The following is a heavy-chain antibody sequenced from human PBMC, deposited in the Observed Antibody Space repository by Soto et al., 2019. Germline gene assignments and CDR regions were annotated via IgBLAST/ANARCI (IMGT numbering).Heavy chain of an antibody. CDR1: GYTFTSYA. Sequence: ASVKVSCKASGYTFTSYAMHWVRQAPGQRLEWMGWINAGNGNTKYSQKFQGRVTITRDTSASTAYMELSSLRSEDTAVYYCARVGRRYGSGLDYWGQGTLVTVSS. J-gene: IGHJ4*02. D-gene: IGHD3-10*01. CDR3: ARVGRRYGSGLDY. V-gene: IGHV1-3*01. CDR2: INAGNGNT.